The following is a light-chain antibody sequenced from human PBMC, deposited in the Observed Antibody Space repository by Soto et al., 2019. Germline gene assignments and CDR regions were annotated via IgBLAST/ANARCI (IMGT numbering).Light chain of an antibody. CDR1: SSDVGSYNL. V-gene: IGLV2-23*01. CDR2: EGS. CDR3: CSYAGSSTYV. J-gene: IGLJ1*01. Sequence: QSVLTQPGSVSGSTGQSITISCTGTSSDVGSYNLVSWYQQHPGKAPKLMIYEGSKRPSGVSNRFSGSKSGNTASLTISGLQAEDEADYYCCSYAGSSTYVFGTGTKVTVL.